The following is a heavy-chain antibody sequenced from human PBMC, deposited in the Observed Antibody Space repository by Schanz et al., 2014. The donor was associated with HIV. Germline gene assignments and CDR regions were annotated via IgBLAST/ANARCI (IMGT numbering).Heavy chain of an antibody. CDR3: AARYCSGAKCYSLDY. J-gene: IGHJ4*02. CDR1: GFTFSSYG. Sequence: QVQLVESGGGVVQPGRSLRLSCAASGFTFSSYGMHWVRQAPAKGLEWVAVISYDGSIKEYADSVKGRFAISRDNSKNTVYLQMNSLRAEDTAVYHCAARYCSGAKCYSLDYWGQGTLVTVSS. CDR2: ISYDGSIK. V-gene: IGHV3-30*03. D-gene: IGHD2-15*01.